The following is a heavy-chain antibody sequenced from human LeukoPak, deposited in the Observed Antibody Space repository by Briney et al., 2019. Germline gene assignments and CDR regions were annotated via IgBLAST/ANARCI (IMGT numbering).Heavy chain of an antibody. CDR3: ARDMMGATLYFDS. J-gene: IGHJ4*02. Sequence: GGSLRLSCAASGFTFSIYGMSWVRQAPGKGLEWVSAISGSGGRTYNADSMKGRFTISRDNSKNTLYLQMNSLRVEDTAVYYCARDMMGATLYFDSWGQGTLDTVSS. V-gene: IGHV3-23*01. D-gene: IGHD1-26*01. CDR1: GFTFSIYG. CDR2: ISGSGGRT.